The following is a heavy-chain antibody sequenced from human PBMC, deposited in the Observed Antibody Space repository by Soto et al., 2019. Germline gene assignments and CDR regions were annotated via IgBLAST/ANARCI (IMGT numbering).Heavy chain of an antibody. J-gene: IGHJ6*02. D-gene: IGHD5-18*01. CDR2: IIPIFGTA. V-gene: IGHV1-69*13. CDR3: ASRTVGGYGYSYGFSLYYYGMDV. Sequence: SVKVSCKASGGTFSSYAISWVRQAPGQGLEWMGGIIPIFGTANYAQKFQGRVTITADESTSTAYMELSSLRSEDTAVYYCASRTVGGYGYSYGFSLYYYGMDVWGQGTTVTVSS. CDR1: GGTFSSYA.